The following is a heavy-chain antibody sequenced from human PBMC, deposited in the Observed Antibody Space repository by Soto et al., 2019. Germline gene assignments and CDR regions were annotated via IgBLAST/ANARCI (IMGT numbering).Heavy chain of an antibody. D-gene: IGHD6-6*01. CDR3: AKRSSSSTFDY. Sequence: EVQLLESGGGLVQPGESLRLSCAASGFTFSSYAMSWVRQAPGKGLEWVSVISGSDDSTYYADSVKGRFTISRDNSKNTLYLQMNSLSAEDTAVDYCAKRSSSSTFDYWGQGTLVTVSS. J-gene: IGHJ4*02. CDR2: ISGSDDST. CDR1: GFTFSSYA. V-gene: IGHV3-23*01.